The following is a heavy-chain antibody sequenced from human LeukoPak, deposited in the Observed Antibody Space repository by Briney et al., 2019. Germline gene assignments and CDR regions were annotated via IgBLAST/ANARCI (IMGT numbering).Heavy chain of an antibody. CDR3: ARGGRNDYVWGSYRYNWFDP. D-gene: IGHD3-16*02. J-gene: IGHJ5*02. Sequence: SETLSLTCAVYGGSFSGYYWSWIRQPPGKGLEWIGEINHSGSTNYNPSLKSRVTISVDTSKNQFSLKLSSVTAADTAVYYCARGGRNDYVWGSYRYNWFDPWGQGTLVTVSS. CDR1: GGSFSGYY. CDR2: INHSGST. V-gene: IGHV4-34*01.